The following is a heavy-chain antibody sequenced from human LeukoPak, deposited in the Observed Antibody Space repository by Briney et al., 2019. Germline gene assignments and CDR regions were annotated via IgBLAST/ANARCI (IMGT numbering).Heavy chain of an antibody. CDR2: IRSKAYGWTT. CDR1: GFTFGDYT. Sequence: GGSLRLSCTASGFTFGDYTMSWVRQAPGKGLEWVGFIRSKAYGWTTEYAASVKGRFTIARDDSKSIAYLQMNSLKTEDTAVYYCISQYYDSSGYPIAYYFDYWGQGTLVTVSS. D-gene: IGHD3-22*01. V-gene: IGHV3-49*04. CDR3: ISQYYDSSGYPIAYYFDY. J-gene: IGHJ4*02.